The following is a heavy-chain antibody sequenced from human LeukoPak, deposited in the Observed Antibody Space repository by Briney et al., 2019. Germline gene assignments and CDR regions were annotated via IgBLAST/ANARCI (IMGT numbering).Heavy chain of an antibody. V-gene: IGHV1-8*01. Sequence: ASVKVSCKASGYTFTSYDINWVRQATGQGLEWMGWMNPNSGNTGYAQKFQGRATMTRNTSITTAYMELSSLTSEDTAVYYCAREMNPYYYYYGMDVWGQGTTVTVSS. CDR2: MNPNSGNT. J-gene: IGHJ6*02. D-gene: IGHD1-14*01. CDR3: AREMNPYYYYYGMDV. CDR1: GYTFTSYD.